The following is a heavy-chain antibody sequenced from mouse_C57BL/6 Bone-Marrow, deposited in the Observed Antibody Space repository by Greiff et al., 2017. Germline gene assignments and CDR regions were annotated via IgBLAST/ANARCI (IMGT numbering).Heavy chain of an antibody. CDR1: GYTFTSYW. CDR3: ARKIGITRYYFDY. D-gene: IGHD2-4*01. J-gene: IGHJ2*01. V-gene: IGHV1-64*01. CDR2: IHPNSGST. Sequence: VQLQQPGAELVKPGASVKLSCKASGYTFTSYWMHWVKQRPGQGLEWIGMIHPNSGSTNYNEKFKSKATLTVDKSSSTAYMQLSSLTSEDSAVYYCARKIGITRYYFDYWGQGTTLTVSS.